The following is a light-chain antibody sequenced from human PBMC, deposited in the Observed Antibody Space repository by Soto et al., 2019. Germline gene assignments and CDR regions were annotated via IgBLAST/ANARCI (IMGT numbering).Light chain of an antibody. CDR2: DAS. CDR1: QTIGAN. J-gene: IGKJ2*01. V-gene: IGKV1-39*01. CDR3: QQSYTTVYT. Sequence: DIQMTQSPSSLSASVGDRVTITCRASQTIGANLNWYRQKLGKAPTLLIYDASTLQSGVPSRFSGLGSRTDFALTITTLQPDDSATYYCQQSYTTVYTFGQGTKVDIK.